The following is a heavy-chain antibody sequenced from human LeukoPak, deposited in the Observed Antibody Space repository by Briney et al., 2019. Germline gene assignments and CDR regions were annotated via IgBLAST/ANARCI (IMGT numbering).Heavy chain of an antibody. CDR2: IKQDGSEK. Sequence: GGSLRLSCAASGFTFSSYWMSWVRQAPGKGLEWVANIKQDGSEKYYVDSVKGRFTISIDNAKNSLYLQMNSLRAEDTAVYYCARESMPPPLIGYYYYYMDVWGKGTTVTVS. D-gene: IGHD2/OR15-2a*01. CDR1: GFTFSSYW. J-gene: IGHJ6*03. CDR3: ARESMPPPLIGYYYYYMDV. V-gene: IGHV3-7*01.